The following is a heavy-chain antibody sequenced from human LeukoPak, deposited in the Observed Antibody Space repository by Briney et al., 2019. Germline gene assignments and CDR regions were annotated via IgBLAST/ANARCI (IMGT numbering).Heavy chain of an antibody. V-gene: IGHV3-48*03. D-gene: IGHD3-10*01. CDR2: ISSSGSTI. CDR1: GFTFSSYE. J-gene: IGHJ5*02. Sequence: GGSLRLSCAASGFTFSSYEMNWVRQAPGKGLEWVSYISSSGSTIYYADSVKGRFTISRDNAKNSLYLQMNSLRAEDTAVYYCARDAAPVTNWFDPWGQGTLVTVSS. CDR3: ARDAAPVTNWFDP.